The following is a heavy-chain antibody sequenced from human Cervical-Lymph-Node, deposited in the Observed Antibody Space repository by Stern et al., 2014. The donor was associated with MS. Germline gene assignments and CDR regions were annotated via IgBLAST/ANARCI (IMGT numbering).Heavy chain of an antibody. Sequence: EVQLVESGAVVRKPGDSLRISCTGSGYGFSDYWIGWVRQMPGKGLEWIGVIYPGDSDTTYSPSFEGQGTISADKSVATAYLQWSSRKASDTAIYFCARQIEGIPGLWGQGTLVTVFS. CDR3: ARQIEGIPGL. V-gene: IGHV5-51*01. CDR2: IYPGDSDT. J-gene: IGHJ4*02. D-gene: IGHD6-13*01. CDR1: GYGFSDYW.